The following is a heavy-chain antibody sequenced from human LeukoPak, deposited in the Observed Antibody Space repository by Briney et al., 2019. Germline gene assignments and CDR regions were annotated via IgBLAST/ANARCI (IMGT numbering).Heavy chain of an antibody. V-gene: IGHV3-30*18. Sequence: GRSLRLSCAASGFTFSSYGMHWVRQAPGKGLEWVAVISYDGSNKYYADSVKGRLTISRDNSKNTLYLQMNSLRAEDTAVYYCANPYAGGSGYYEALFDYWGQGTLVTVSS. J-gene: IGHJ4*02. D-gene: IGHD3-22*01. CDR2: ISYDGSNK. CDR1: GFTFSSYG. CDR3: ANPYAGGSGYYEALFDY.